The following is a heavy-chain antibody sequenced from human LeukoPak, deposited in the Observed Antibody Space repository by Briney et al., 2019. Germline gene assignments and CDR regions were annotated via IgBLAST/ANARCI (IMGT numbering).Heavy chain of an antibody. D-gene: IGHD6-13*01. J-gene: IGHJ5*02. Sequence: GASVKVSCKASGGTFSSYAISWVRQAPGQGLQWMGWINPNSGGTNYAQKFQGRVTMTRDTSISTAYMELSRLRSDDTAVYYCASGGPPPPNTIAAAGNGNWFDHWGQGTLVTVSS. CDR2: INPNSGGT. V-gene: IGHV1-2*02. CDR1: GGTFSSYA. CDR3: ASGGPPPPNTIAAAGNGNWFDH.